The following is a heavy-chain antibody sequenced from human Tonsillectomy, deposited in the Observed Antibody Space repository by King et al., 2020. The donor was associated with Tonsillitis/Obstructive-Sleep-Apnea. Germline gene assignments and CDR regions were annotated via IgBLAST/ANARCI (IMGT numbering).Heavy chain of an antibody. D-gene: IGHD6-13*01. J-gene: IGHJ6*02. Sequence: VQLVESGGGVVQPGMSLRLSCAASGFTFSSYGMHWVRQAPGKGLEWVAVIWYDGSNKYYADSVKGRFTISRDNSKNTLYLQMNSLRAEDTAVFYCARVYTPLEGSSWYYYYYGMDVWGQGTTVTVSS. CDR3: ARVYTPLEGSSWYYYYYGMDV. V-gene: IGHV3-33*01. CDR2: IWYDGSNK. CDR1: GFTFSSYG.